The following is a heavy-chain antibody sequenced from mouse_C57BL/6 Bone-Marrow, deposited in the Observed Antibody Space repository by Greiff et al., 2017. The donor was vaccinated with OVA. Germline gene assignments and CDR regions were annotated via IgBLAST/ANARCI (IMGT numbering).Heavy chain of an antibody. J-gene: IGHJ4*01. CDR2: ISDGGSYT. V-gene: IGHV5-4*01. D-gene: IGHD2-13*01. CDR3: ARDQGDLYAMDY. Sequence: EVKLVESGGGLVKPGGSLKLSCAASGFTFSSYAMSWVRQTPEKRLEWVATISDGGSYTYYPDNVKGRFTISRDNAKNNLYLQMSHLKSEDTAMYYCARDQGDLYAMDYWGQGTSVTVSS. CDR1: GFTFSSYA.